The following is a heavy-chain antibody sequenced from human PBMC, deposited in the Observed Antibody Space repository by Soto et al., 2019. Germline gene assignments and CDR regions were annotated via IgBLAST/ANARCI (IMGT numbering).Heavy chain of an antibody. Sequence: QVQLVESGGGLVKPGGSLRLSCAASGFTFSDSYMSWIRQAPGKGLQWVACISGSSGYTGYADSVKGRFTISRDNAKNLLYLQMNSLRAEDTAVYYCARDRGGYGPPDVWGQGTTVTVSS. CDR2: ISGSSGYT. CDR1: GFTFSDSY. CDR3: ARDRGGYGPPDV. J-gene: IGHJ6*02. D-gene: IGHD3-10*01. V-gene: IGHV3-11*06.